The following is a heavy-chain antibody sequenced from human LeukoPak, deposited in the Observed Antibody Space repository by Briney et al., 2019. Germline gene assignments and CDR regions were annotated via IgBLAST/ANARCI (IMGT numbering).Heavy chain of an antibody. Sequence: SETLSLTCAVYGGSFSGYYWSWIRQPPGEGLEWIGEINHSGSTNYNPPLKSRVTISVDTSKNQFSLELSSVTAADTAVYYCASGRAAAGVSGADYWGQGTLVTVSS. CDR3: ASGRAAAGVSGADY. CDR1: GGSFSGYY. V-gene: IGHV4-34*01. CDR2: INHSGST. J-gene: IGHJ4*02. D-gene: IGHD6-13*01.